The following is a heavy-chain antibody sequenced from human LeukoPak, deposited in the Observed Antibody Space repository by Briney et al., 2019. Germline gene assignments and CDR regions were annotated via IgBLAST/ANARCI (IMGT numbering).Heavy chain of an antibody. V-gene: IGHV3-23*01. CDR1: GFTFSSYA. CDR2: ISGSGGRT. Sequence: PGGSLRLSCAASGFTFSSYAMSWVRQAPGKGLEGVSAISGSGGRTYYADSVKGRFTISRDNSKNTLSLQINSLRAKDTAVYNCAKGAHYYDSSGYSVDAFDIWGQGTMVTVSS. D-gene: IGHD3-22*01. CDR3: AKGAHYYDSSGYSVDAFDI. J-gene: IGHJ3*02.